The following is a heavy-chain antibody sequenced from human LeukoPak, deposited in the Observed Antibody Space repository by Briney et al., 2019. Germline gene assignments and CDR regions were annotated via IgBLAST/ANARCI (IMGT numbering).Heavy chain of an antibody. CDR2: IIPIFGTA. CDR3: ATLSEYYYYYGMDV. D-gene: IGHD2/OR15-2a*01. J-gene: IGHJ6*02. Sequence: ASVKVSCKASGYTFTSYAISWVRQAPGQGLEWMGGIIPIFGTANYAQKFQGRVTITADESTSTAYMELSSLRSEDTAVYYCATLSEYYYYYGMDVWGQGTTVTVSS. V-gene: IGHV1-69*13. CDR1: GYTFTSYA.